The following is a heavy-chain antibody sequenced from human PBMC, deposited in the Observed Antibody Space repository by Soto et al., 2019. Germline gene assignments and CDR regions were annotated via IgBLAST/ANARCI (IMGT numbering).Heavy chain of an antibody. V-gene: IGHV3-23*01. CDR3: AKAPDVVVVATRAGY. CDR1: GFTFSSYA. CDR2: ISGSGGST. D-gene: IGHD2-15*01. J-gene: IGHJ4*02. Sequence: GGSLRLSCAASGFTFSSYAMSWVRQPPGNGLEWVSAISGSGGSTYYADSVKGRFTISRDNSKNTLYLQMNSLRAEDTAVYYCAKAPDVVVVATRAGYWGQGTLVTVSS.